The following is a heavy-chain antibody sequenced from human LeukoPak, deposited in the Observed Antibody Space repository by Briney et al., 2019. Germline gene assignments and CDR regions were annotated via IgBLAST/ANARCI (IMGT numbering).Heavy chain of an antibody. CDR3: AKDRVFWSGYYLFDY. CDR2: ISGSGGST. CDR1: VFTFSSYA. D-gene: IGHD3-3*01. V-gene: IGHV3-23*01. J-gene: IGHJ4*02. Sequence: GGSLRLSCAASVFTFSSYAMSWVRQAPGKGLEWVSAISGSGGSTYYADSVKGRFTISRDNSKNTLYLQMNSLRAEDTAVYYCAKDRVFWSGYYLFDYWGQGTLVTVSS.